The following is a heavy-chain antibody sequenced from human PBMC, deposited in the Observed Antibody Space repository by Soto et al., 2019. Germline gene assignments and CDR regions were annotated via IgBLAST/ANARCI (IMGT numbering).Heavy chain of an antibody. J-gene: IGHJ4*02. Sequence: PGGSLRLSCAASGFTFSSYSMNWVRQAPGKGLEWVSYISSSSSTIYYADSVKGRFTISRDNAKNSLYLQMNSLRAEDTAVYYCARDAGDIVVVVADGYFDYCGQGTLVTVSS. D-gene: IGHD2-15*01. CDR2: ISSSSSTI. V-gene: IGHV3-48*01. CDR3: ARDAGDIVVVVADGYFDY. CDR1: GFTFSSYS.